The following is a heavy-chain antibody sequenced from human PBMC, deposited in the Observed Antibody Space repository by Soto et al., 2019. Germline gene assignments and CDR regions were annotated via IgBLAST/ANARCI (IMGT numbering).Heavy chain of an antibody. D-gene: IGHD2-15*01. CDR2: IYYSGST. J-gene: IGHJ1*01. Sequence: SETLSLTCTVSGGSISSGGYYWSWIRQHPGKGLEWIGYIYYSGSTYYNPSLKSRVTTSVDTSKNQFSLKLSSVTAADTAVYYCARAFRYCSGGSCKTPAEYFQHWGQGTQVTVSS. V-gene: IGHV4-31*02. CDR1: GGSISSGGYY. CDR3: ARAFRYCSGGSCKTPAEYFQH.